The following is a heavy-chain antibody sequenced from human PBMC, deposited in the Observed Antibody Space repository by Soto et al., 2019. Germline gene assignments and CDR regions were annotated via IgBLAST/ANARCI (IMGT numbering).Heavy chain of an antibody. D-gene: IGHD3-9*01. V-gene: IGHV1-18*04. CDR2: ISAYNGNT. CDR3: ARDHRTLRYFDWFSPYYFEY. Sequence: QVQLVQSGAEVKKPGASVKVSCKASGYTFTSYGISWVRQAPGQGLEWMGWISAYNGNTNYEQKLQGRVTMTTDTSTRTPYMELRSLRSDDTAVYYCARDHRTLRYFDWFSPYYFEYWGQGTLVTVSS. J-gene: IGHJ4*02. CDR1: GYTFTSYG.